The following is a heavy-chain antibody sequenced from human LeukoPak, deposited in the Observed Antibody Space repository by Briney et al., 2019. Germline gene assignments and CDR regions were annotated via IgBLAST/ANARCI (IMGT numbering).Heavy chain of an antibody. D-gene: IGHD6-19*01. CDR2: INQDGSKK. CDR1: GFTFSSYW. V-gene: IGHV3-7*01. J-gene: IGHJ4*02. Sequence: PGGSLRLSCAASGFTFSSYWMSWVRQAPGKGLEWVANINQDGSKKYYVDSVKGRFTISRDNAKNSLSLQMNSLGAEDSPVYYCARGGWYGDYWGRGALVAVSS. CDR3: ARGGWYGDY.